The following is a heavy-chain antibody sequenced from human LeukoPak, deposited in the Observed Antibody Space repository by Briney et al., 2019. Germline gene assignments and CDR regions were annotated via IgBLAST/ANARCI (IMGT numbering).Heavy chain of an antibody. CDR1: RFTFSSYD. D-gene: IGHD1-14*01. CDR2: IRYDGSNK. Sequence: GGSLSLSRAASRFTFSSYDMHWVGPARAKVLDRVGFIRYDGSNKRFADPVKGRFTLSKDNSKNTLYLQMNSLRAEDTAVYYCAKDPGSRYYYYYDMDVWGKGTTVTVSS. V-gene: IGHV3-30*02. CDR3: AKDPGSRYYYYYDMDV. J-gene: IGHJ6*03.